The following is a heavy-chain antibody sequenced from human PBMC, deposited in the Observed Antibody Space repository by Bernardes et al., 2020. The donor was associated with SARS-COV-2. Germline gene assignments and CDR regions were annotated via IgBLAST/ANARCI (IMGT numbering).Heavy chain of an antibody. D-gene: IGHD1-1*01. CDR2: ISGAGMYI. V-gene: IGHV3-23*05. CDR3: TRATETNCANRICDGRWFEP. Sequence: GGSLRLSCVASGFTFSNYLFSWFRQAPGKGLEWVSSISGAGMYIYYGDSVRGRFTISRDNFRNTVFLQMNVVRGEDTATYYCTRATETNCANRICDGRWFEPWGRGTLVTVSP. J-gene: IGHJ5*02. CDR1: GFTFSNYL.